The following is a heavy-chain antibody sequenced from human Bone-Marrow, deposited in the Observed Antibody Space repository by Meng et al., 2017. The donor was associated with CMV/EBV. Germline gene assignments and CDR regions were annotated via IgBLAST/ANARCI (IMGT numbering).Heavy chain of an antibody. V-gene: IGHV1-2*02. CDR2: INPNSGGT. Sequence: ASVKVSCKASGYTFTGYYMHWVRQAPGQGLEWMGWINPNSGGTNYAQKFQGRVTMTRDTSISTVHMELSRLRSDDTAVYYSARGTMRTLNYVDYRGQGTLVTVSS. D-gene: IGHD3-10*02. J-gene: IGHJ4*02. CDR3: ARGTMRTLNYVDY. CDR1: GYTFTGYY.